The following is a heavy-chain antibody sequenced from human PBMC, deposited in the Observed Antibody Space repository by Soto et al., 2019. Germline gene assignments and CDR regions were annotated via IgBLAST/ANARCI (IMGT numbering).Heavy chain of an antibody. CDR2: INPNSGGT. J-gene: IGHJ4*02. D-gene: IGHD3-22*01. CDR3: ARRKGDYYDSSGYHYYFDY. Sequence: ASVKVSCKASGYTFTDYYVHWVRQAPGQGLEWMGWINPNSGGTKSAQKFQGRVTMTRDTSISTAYMELSRLRSDDTAVYYCARRKGDYYDSSGYHYYFDYWGQGTLVTVSS. V-gene: IGHV1-2*02. CDR1: GYTFTDYY.